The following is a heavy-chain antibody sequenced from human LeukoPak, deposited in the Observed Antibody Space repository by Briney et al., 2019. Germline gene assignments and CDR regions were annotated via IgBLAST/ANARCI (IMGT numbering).Heavy chain of an antibody. V-gene: IGHV4-61*02. J-gene: IGHJ4*02. CDR2: IHTRGST. CDR1: GGSISSGTYY. D-gene: IGHD3-22*01. CDR3: ARGPASTELWLDYFDY. Sequence: PSQTLSLTCTVSGGSISSGTYYWGWIRQPAGKGLEWIGRIHTRGSTNYNPSLKSRVTISVATSKNQFSLTLNSVTAADTAVYYCARGPASTELWLDYFDYWGQGTLVTVSS.